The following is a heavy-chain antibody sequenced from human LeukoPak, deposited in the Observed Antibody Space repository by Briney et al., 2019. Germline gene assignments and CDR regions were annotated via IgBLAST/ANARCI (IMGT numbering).Heavy chain of an antibody. CDR3: AREFSRPYSSGWYYYFDY. J-gene: IGHJ4*02. CDR2: INHSGST. Sequence: PSETLSLTCAVYGGSFGGYYWSWIRQPPGKGLEWIGEINHSGSTNYNPSLKSRVTISVDTSKNQFSLKLSSVTAADTAVYYCAREFSRPYSSGWYYYFDYWGQGTLVTVSS. V-gene: IGHV4-34*01. D-gene: IGHD6-19*01. CDR1: GGSFGGYY.